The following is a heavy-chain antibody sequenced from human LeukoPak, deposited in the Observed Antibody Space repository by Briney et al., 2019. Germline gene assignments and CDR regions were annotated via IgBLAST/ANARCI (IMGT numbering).Heavy chain of an antibody. CDR3: AKVAGSYFAFDI. D-gene: IGHD1-26*01. Sequence: GGSLRLSCAASGFTFSSYAMSWVRQAPGKGLEWVSVIYGGGNIYYADSVKGRFTISRDNSKNTLYLQMNSLRAEDTAVYYCAKVAGSYFAFDIWGQGTMVTVSS. CDR2: IYGGGNI. V-gene: IGHV3-23*03. J-gene: IGHJ3*02. CDR1: GFTFSSYA.